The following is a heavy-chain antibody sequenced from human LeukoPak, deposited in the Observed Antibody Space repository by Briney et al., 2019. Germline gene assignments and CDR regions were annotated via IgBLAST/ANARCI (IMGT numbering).Heavy chain of an antibody. D-gene: IGHD1-26*01. CDR2: IYSGGST. CDR3: ARTKVGATPWYFDY. J-gene: IGHJ4*02. CDR1: GDSISSSSYY. Sequence: TSETLSLTCTVSGDSISSSSYYWGWIRQSPGKGLEWVSVIYSGGSTYYADSVKGRFTISRDNSKNTLYLQMNSLRAEDTAVYYCARTKVGATPWYFDYWGQGTLVTVSS. V-gene: IGHV3-53*01.